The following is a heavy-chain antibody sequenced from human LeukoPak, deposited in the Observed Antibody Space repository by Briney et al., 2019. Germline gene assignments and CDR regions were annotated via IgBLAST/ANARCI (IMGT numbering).Heavy chain of an antibody. CDR3: ARQDGLGVAATFDY. CDR2: IYHSGST. J-gene: IGHJ4*02. D-gene: IGHD2-15*01. Sequence: PSETLSLTCAVSGYSISSGYYWGWIRQPPGKGLEWIGSIYHSGSTYYNPSLKSRVTISVDTSKNQFSLKLSSVTAADTAVYYCARQDGLGVAATFDYWGQGTLVTVSS. V-gene: IGHV4-38-2*01. CDR1: GYSISSGYY.